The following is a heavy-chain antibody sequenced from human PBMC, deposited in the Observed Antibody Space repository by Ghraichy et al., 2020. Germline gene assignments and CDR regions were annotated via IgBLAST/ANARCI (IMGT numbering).Heavy chain of an antibody. J-gene: IGHJ4*02. D-gene: IGHD2-21*01. V-gene: IGHV4-39*01. CDR2: IYYSGST. Sequence: SETLSLTCTVSGGSISSSSYYWGWIRQPPGTGLEWIGSIYYSGSTYYNPSLKSRVPISVDTSKNQFSLKLSSVTAADTAVYYCAGHFYCGGDCYGEGGAYYFDYWGQGTLVTVSS. CDR1: GGSISSSSYY. CDR3: AGHFYCGGDCYGEGGAYYFDY.